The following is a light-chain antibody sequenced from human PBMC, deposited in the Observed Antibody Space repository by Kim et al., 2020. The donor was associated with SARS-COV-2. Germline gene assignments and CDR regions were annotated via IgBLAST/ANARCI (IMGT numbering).Light chain of an antibody. CDR2: WSS. V-gene: IGKV4-1*01. CDR1: HTIFFSSNNKSY. Sequence: DILMTQSPDSLAVSLGERATISCKSSHTIFFSSNNKSYLAWYQQKLGQPPKLLMFWSSVRELGVPDRFSGSGSGTDFTLTISNLQAEDAAAYHCQQNFQPPYTFGQGTKLEI. CDR3: QQNFQPPYT. J-gene: IGKJ2*01.